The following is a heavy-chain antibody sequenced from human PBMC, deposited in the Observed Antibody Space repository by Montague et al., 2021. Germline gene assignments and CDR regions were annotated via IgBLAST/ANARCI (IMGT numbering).Heavy chain of an antibody. Sequence: SETLSLTCTVSSGSIFHAHWSWVRQPPGKGLEWPGSMFYGGATSNNPSLKSRVTMSIDTSTNQSSLKLSFVTAADTAVYYCAKQDYFVSGTSYKGFDPWGQGILVTVSS. D-gene: IGHD3-10*01. V-gene: IGHV4-59*12. CDR1: SGSIFHAH. CDR3: AKQDYFVSGTSYKGFDP. CDR2: MFYGGAT. J-gene: IGHJ5*02.